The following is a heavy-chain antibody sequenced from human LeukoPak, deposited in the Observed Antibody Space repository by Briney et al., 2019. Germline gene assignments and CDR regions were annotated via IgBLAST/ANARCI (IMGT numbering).Heavy chain of an antibody. Sequence: SETLSLTCTVSGYSISSGYYWGWIRQPPGKGLGWIGSIYHSGSTYYNPSLKSRVTISVDTSKNQFSLKLSSVTAADTAVYYCAREGGIVVAGTWGRNSYYMDVWGKGTTVTVSS. V-gene: IGHV4-38-2*02. CDR1: GYSISSGYY. J-gene: IGHJ6*03. CDR3: AREGGIVVAGTWGRNSYYMDV. CDR2: IYHSGST. D-gene: IGHD6-19*01.